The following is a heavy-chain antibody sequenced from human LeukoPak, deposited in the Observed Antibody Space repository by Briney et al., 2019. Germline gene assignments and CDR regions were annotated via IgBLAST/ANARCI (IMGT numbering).Heavy chain of an antibody. CDR2: ISNTGEST. CDR3: AKSRIVVDSFDI. J-gene: IGHJ3*02. CDR1: GFTFSRYA. V-gene: IGHV3-23*01. Sequence: GGSLRLSCAASGFTFSRYAMSWVRQAPGKGLEWVSTISNTGESTYYADSVKGRFTISRDNSKTTLYLQMNSLRTEDTAVYYCAKSRIVVDSFDIWGQGTMVTVSS. D-gene: IGHD3-22*01.